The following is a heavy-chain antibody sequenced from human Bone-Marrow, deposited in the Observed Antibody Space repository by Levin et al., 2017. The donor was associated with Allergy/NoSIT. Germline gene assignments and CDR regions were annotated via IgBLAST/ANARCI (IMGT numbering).Heavy chain of an antibody. J-gene: IGHJ4*02. CDR2: MNPNSGNT. Sequence: GASVKVSCKASGYTFTSYDINWVRQATGQGLEWMGWMNPNSGNTGYAQKFQGRVTMTRNTSISTAYMELSSLRSEDTAVYYCARTLRFLEWLNSPDDYWGQGTLVTVSS. CDR1: GYTFTSYD. CDR3: ARTLRFLEWLNSPDDY. D-gene: IGHD3-3*01. V-gene: IGHV1-8*01.